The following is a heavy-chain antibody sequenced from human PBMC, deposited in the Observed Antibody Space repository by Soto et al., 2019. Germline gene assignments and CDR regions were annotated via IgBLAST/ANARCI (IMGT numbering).Heavy chain of an antibody. J-gene: IGHJ4*02. D-gene: IGHD3-22*01. Sequence: QVQLVQSGAEVKKPGSSVKVSCKASGGTFSSYAISWVRQAPGQGLEWMGGIIPIFGTANYAKKFQGRVTITEDESTSTGNMELSSLRSEDTAVYYCARGWYYYDSRGYPFDYWGQGTLVTVSS. CDR1: GGTFSSYA. CDR3: ARGWYYYDSRGYPFDY. CDR2: IIPIFGTA. V-gene: IGHV1-69*01.